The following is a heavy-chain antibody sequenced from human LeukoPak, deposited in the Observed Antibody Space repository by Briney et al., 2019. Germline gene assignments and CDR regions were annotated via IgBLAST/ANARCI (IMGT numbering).Heavy chain of an antibody. V-gene: IGHV3-21*04. CDR2: ITSSASYR. CDR1: GFTFSRHA. CDR3: ARAEYSSGDDY. J-gene: IGHJ4*02. Sequence: GGSLRLSCAASGFTFSRHAMNWVRQAPGKGLEWVSSITSSASYRYHSDSVKGRFTISRDNAKNSLYLQMNSLRAEDTAVYYCARAEYSSGDDYWGQGTLVTVSS. D-gene: IGHD6-19*01.